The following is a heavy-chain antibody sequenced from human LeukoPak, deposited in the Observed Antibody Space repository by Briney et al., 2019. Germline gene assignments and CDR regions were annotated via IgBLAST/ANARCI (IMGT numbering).Heavy chain of an antibody. CDR3: ARGPPPYYDFWSGYSPTKYYYYGMDV. Sequence: SVNVSCKASGGTFSSYAISWVRQAPGQGLEWMGGIIPIFGTANYAQKFQGRVTITADESTSTAYMELSSLRSEDTAVYYCARGPPPYYDFWSGYSPTKYYYYGMDVWGQGTTVTVSS. CDR2: IIPIFGTA. CDR1: GGTFSSYA. V-gene: IGHV1-69*01. D-gene: IGHD3-3*01. J-gene: IGHJ6*02.